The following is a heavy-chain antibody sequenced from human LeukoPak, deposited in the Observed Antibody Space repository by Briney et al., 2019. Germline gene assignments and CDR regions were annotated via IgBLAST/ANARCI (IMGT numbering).Heavy chain of an antibody. D-gene: IGHD6-6*01. CDR2: IYRDGGT. V-gene: IGHV3-66*01. CDR1: GFTVSSTY. J-gene: IGHJ4*02. Sequence: GGSLRLSCAASGFTVSSTYMSWVRQAPGKGLEWVSAIYRDGGTNYADSVRGRFTISRDNSKNTLYLQMSSLRAEDTAVYYCASLYSSSSDYWGQRTLVTVSS. CDR3: ASLYSSSSDY.